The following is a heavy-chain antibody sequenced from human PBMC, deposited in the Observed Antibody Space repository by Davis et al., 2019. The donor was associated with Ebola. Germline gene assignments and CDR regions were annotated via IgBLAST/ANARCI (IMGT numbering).Heavy chain of an antibody. CDR1: GGSISSSNW. CDR2: IYHSGST. CDR3: ARSGKYCSSTSCYTNWFDP. Sequence: SETLSLTCAVSGGSISSSNWWSWVRQPPGKGLEWIGEIYHSGSTNYNPSLKSRVTISVDTSKNQFSLKLSSVPAADTAVYYCARSGKYCSSTSCYTNWFDPWGQGTLVTVSS. D-gene: IGHD2-2*02. V-gene: IGHV4-4*02. J-gene: IGHJ5*02.